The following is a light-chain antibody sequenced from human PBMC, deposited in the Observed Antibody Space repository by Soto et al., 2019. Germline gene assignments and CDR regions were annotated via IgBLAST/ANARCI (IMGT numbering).Light chain of an antibody. CDR1: SSDIGGYNY. J-gene: IGLJ1*01. Sequence: QSVLTQPRSVSGFPGQSVTISCTGPSSDIGGYNYVSWYQHHPDKAPKVVIYDVTKRPSGVSDRFSGSKSGGTASLTISGLQADDEADYYCCAYAGRIVFGPGTKLTVL. CDR3: CAYAGRIV. V-gene: IGLV2-11*02. CDR2: DVT.